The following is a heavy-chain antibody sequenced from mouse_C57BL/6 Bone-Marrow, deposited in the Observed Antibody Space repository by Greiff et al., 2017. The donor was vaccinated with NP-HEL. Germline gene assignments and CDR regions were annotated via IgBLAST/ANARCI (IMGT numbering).Heavy chain of an antibody. CDR2: IDPSDSYT. CDR1: GYTFTSYW. Sequence: VKLMESGAELVMPGASVKLSCKASGYTFTSYWMHWVKQRPGQGLEWIGEIDPSDSYTNYNQKFKGKSTLTVDKSSSTAYMQLSSLTSEDSAVYYCARESNYVDYAMDYWGQGTSVTVSS. J-gene: IGHJ4*01. V-gene: IGHV1-69*01. D-gene: IGHD2-5*01. CDR3: ARESNYVDYAMDY.